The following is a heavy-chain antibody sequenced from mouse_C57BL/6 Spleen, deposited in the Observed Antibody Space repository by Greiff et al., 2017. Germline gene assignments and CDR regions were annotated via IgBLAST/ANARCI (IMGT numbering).Heavy chain of an antibody. CDR2: ISSGGSYT. V-gene: IGHV5-6*01. CDR3: ARHRDYYGSSPSAYFDV. CDR1: GFTFSSYG. Sequence: EVKLMESGGDLVKPGGSLKLSCAASGFTFSSYGMSWVRQTPDKRLEWVATISSGGSYTYYPDSVKGRFTISRDDAKNTLYLQMSSLKSEDTAMYYGARHRDYYGSSPSAYFDVWGTGTTVTVSS. J-gene: IGHJ1*03. D-gene: IGHD1-1*01.